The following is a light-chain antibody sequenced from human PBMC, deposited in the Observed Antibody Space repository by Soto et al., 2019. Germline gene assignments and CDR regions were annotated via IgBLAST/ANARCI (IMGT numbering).Light chain of an antibody. CDR1: SSDVGGYNF. J-gene: IGLJ1*01. CDR3: SSYTGSSTYV. Sequence: QSALTQPASVSGSPGQSITISCTGTSSDVGGYNFVSWYQHHPGKAPKLIIYEVSNRPSGVSNRFSGSKSGNTASLTISGLQADDEAGYYCSSYTGSSTYVFGSGTKSPS. CDR2: EVS. V-gene: IGLV2-14*01.